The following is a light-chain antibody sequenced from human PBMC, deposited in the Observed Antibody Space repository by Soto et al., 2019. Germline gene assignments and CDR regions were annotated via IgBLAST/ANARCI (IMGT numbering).Light chain of an antibody. V-gene: IGLV1-47*01. CDR3: AAWDASLSGWV. J-gene: IGLJ3*02. CDR2: RNN. CDR1: SSNIGSNY. Sequence: QSVLTQPPSASGTPGQRVTISCSGSSSNIGSNYVYWYQQLPGTAPKLLIYRNNHRPSGVPDRFSGSKSGTSASLAISGLQAEDEADYYCAAWDASLSGWVFGGGTKVTVL.